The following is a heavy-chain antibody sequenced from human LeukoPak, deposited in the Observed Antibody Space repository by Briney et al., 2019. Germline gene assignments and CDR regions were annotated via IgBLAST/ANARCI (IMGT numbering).Heavy chain of an antibody. CDR1: VCTFSCYA. CDR2: IIPILGIE. Sequence: SVTVSFQASVCTFSCYAFSWVRPPPAQGLEWMGRIIPILGIEKYAQKFQGRVTITADKSTSPGYSELSSWRSEDTAVYYGARDPGYSSSFDYWGQGTLVSVSS. J-gene: IGHJ4*02. V-gene: IGHV1-69*04. D-gene: IGHD6-13*01. CDR3: ARDPGYSSSFDY.